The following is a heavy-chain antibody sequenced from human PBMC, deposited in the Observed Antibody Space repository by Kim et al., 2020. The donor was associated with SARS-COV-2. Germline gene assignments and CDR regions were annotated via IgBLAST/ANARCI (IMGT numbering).Heavy chain of an antibody. Sequence: GESLKISCKGSGYSFTSYWISWVRQMPGKGLEWMGRIDPSDSYTNYSPSFQGHVTISADKSISTAYLQWSSLKASDTAMYYCARLQVVAATGARYAFDIWGQGTMVTVSS. J-gene: IGHJ3*02. CDR1: GYSFTSYW. CDR2: IDPSDSYT. V-gene: IGHV5-10-1*01. D-gene: IGHD2-15*01. CDR3: ARLQVVAATGARYAFDI.